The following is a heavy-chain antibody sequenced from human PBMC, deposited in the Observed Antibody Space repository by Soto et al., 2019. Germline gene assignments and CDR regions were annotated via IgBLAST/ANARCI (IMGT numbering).Heavy chain of an antibody. V-gene: IGHV4-39*01. D-gene: IGHD1-26*01. CDR3: ARAARATTRQTYYFDY. CDR1: GGSISSSSYY. Sequence: PSETLSLTCTVSGGSISSSSYYWGWIRQPPGKGLEWIGSIYYSGSTYYNPSLKSRVTISVDTSKNQFSLKLSSVTAADTAMYYCARAARATTRQTYYFDYWGQGTLVTVS. J-gene: IGHJ4*02. CDR2: IYYSGST.